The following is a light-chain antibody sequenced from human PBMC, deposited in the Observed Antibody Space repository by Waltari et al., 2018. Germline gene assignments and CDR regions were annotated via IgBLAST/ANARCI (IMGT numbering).Light chain of an antibody. Sequence: QSALTQPPSASGSPGQSVTISCTGTSSDIGGYKYVYWYRQHPGKGPKLLIYEVSKRPSWVPNLFSGSKSGNTASLTVSGLQAEDEAYYYCSSYAGSNNLVFGTWTKVTVL. CDR1: SSDIGGYKY. CDR2: EVS. V-gene: IGLV2-8*01. J-gene: IGLJ1*01. CDR3: SSYAGSNNLV.